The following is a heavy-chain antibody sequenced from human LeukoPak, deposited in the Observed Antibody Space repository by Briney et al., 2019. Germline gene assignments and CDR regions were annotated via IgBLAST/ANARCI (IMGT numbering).Heavy chain of an antibody. CDR3: AKRDYDFWSGSSTFDY. CDR2: ISGSGGST. J-gene: IGHJ4*02. CDR1: GFTFDRFS. D-gene: IGHD3-3*01. V-gene: IGHV3-23*01. Sequence: GGSLRLSCAASGFTFDRFSMHWVRQGPGKGLEWVSAISGSGGSTYYADSVKGRFTISRGNSKNTLYLQMNSLRAEDTAVYYCAKRDYDFWSGSSTFDYWGQGTLVTVSS.